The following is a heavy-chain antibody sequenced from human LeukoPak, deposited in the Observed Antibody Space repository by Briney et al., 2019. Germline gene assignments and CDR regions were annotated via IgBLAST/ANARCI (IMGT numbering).Heavy chain of an antibody. CDR3: AKGSPSGKFGVVPRAWFDP. CDR2: ISGSGGST. CDR1: GFTFSSYA. D-gene: IGHD3-3*01. Sequence: GGSLRLPCAASGFTFSSYAMSWVRQAPGKGLEWVSAISGSGGSTYYADSVKGRFTISRDNSKNTLYLQMNSLRAEDTAVYYCAKGSPSGKFGVVPRAWFDPCGQGTLVTVSS. V-gene: IGHV3-23*01. J-gene: IGHJ5*02.